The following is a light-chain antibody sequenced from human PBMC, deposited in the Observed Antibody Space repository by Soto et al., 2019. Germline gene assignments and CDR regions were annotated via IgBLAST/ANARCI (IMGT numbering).Light chain of an antibody. CDR2: GNT. V-gene: IGLV1-40*01. CDR1: SSNIGAGYD. CDR3: QSYDSSLSSYV. Sequence: QSVLTQPPAVSGAPGQRVTISCTGSSSNIGAGYDVHWYQQLPGTAPKLLIYGNTNRPSGVPDRFSGSRSGTSASLAITGLQAEDESYYYCQSYDSSLSSYVFGTGTKLTVL. J-gene: IGLJ1*01.